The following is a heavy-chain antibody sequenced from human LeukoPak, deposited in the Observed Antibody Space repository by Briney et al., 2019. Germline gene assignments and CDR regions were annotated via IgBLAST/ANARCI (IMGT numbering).Heavy chain of an antibody. D-gene: IGHD6-19*01. CDR2: ISSSSSYI. Sequence: GGSLRLSCAASGFTFSSYSMNWVRQAPGKGLEWVSSISSSSSYIYYADSVKGRFTISRDNAKNSLYLQMNSLRAEDTAVYYCARDRVSAVAGTGAFDIWGQGTMVTVSS. CDR3: ARDRVSAVAGTGAFDI. CDR1: GFTFSSYS. J-gene: IGHJ3*02. V-gene: IGHV3-21*01.